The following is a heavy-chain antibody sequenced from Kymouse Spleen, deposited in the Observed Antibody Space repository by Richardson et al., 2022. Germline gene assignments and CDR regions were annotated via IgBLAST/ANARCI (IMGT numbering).Heavy chain of an antibody. V-gene: IGHV3-15*01. CDR1: GFTFSNAW. CDR2: IKSKTDGGTT. Sequence: EVQLVESGGGLVKPGGSLRLSCAASGFTFSNAWMSWVRQAPGKGLEWVGRIKSKTDGGTTDYAAPVKGRFTISRDDSKNTLYLQMNSLKTEDTAVYYCTTDPSNWNNYYGMDVWGQGTTVTVSS. J-gene: IGHJ6*02. CDR3: TTDPSNWNNYYGMDV. D-gene: IGHD1-20*01,IGHD1-7*01.